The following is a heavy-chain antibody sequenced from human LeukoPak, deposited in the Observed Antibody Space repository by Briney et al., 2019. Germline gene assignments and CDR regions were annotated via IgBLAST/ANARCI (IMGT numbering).Heavy chain of an antibody. V-gene: IGHV4-39*07. Sequence: SETLSLTCTVSGGSISSSSYYWGWIRQPPGKGLEWIGSIYYSGSTYYNPSLKSRVTISVDTSKNQFSLKLSSVTAADTAVYYCARSPVVVTAIFDYWGQGTLVTVSS. CDR2: IYYSGST. CDR3: ARSPVVVTAIFDY. CDR1: GGSISSSSYY. J-gene: IGHJ4*02. D-gene: IGHD2-21*02.